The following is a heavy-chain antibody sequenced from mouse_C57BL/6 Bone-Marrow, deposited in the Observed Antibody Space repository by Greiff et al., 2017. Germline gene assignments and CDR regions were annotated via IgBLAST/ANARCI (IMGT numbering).Heavy chain of an antibody. CDR3: ARMRDYYSNYAMDY. V-gene: IGHV5-17*01. J-gene: IGHJ4*01. Sequence: EVKLVESGGGLVKPGGSLKLSCAASGFTFSDYGMHWVRQAPEKGLEWVAYISSGSSTIYYADTVTGRFTISRDNAKNTLFLQMTSLRSEDTAMYYCARMRDYYSNYAMDYWGQGTSVTVSS. D-gene: IGHD2-5*01. CDR2: ISSGSSTI. CDR1: GFTFSDYG.